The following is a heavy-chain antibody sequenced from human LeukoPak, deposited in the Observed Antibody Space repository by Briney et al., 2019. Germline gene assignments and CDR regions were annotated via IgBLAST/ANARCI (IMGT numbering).Heavy chain of an antibody. CDR2: IYTSGST. CDR3: ARDPGYCSSTNCREIIVNWIDP. CDR1: GGSISSYY. J-gene: IGHJ5*02. Sequence: PSETLSLTCTVSGGSISSYYWSWIRQPAGKGLEWIGRIYTSGSTNYNPSLKSRVTISVDTSKNQFSLKLSSVTAADTAVYYCARDPGYCSSTNCREIIVNWIDPWGQGTLVTVSS. V-gene: IGHV4-4*07. D-gene: IGHD2-2*01.